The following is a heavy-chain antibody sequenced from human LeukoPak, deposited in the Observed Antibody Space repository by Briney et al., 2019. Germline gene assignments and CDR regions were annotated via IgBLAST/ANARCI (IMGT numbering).Heavy chain of an antibody. J-gene: IGHJ4*02. D-gene: IGHD2-21*02. CDR2: ISSNGGST. CDR3: ARVAGQVTLYYFDY. CDR1: GFTFSSYA. V-gene: IGHV3-64*01. Sequence: GGSLRLSCAASGFTFSSYAMHWVRQAPGKGLEYVSAISSNGGSTYYANSVKGRFTISRDNSKNTLYLQMGSLRAEDMAVYYCARVAGQVTLYYFDYWGQGTLVTVSS.